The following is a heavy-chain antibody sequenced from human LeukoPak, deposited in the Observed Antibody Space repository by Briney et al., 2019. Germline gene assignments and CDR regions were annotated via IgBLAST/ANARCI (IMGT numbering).Heavy chain of an antibody. CDR3: AKAGGQTSPYYYDSSGAYYFDY. V-gene: IGHV3-30*18. CDR2: ISYDGSNK. J-gene: IGHJ4*02. Sequence: PGGSLRLSCAASGFTFSSYGMHWVRQAPGKGLEWVAVISYDGSNKYYADSVKGRFTISRDNSKNTLYLQMNSLRAEDTAVYYCAKAGGQTSPYYYDSSGAYYFDYWGQGTLVTVSS. D-gene: IGHD3-22*01. CDR1: GFTFSSYG.